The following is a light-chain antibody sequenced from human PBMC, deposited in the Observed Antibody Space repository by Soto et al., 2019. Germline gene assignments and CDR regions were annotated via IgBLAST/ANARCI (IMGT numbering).Light chain of an antibody. V-gene: IGLV2-14*01. Sequence: QSVLTQPASVSGPPGQSITISCIGSSSDIGNYNYVSWYQQHPGKAPKVMIYEVSSRPSGVSHRFSGSKSGNTASLTISGLQVEDEADYYCCSYSSSSTSPWVFGGGTKLTVL. J-gene: IGLJ3*02. CDR1: SSDIGNYNY. CDR2: EVS. CDR3: CSYSSSSTSPWV.